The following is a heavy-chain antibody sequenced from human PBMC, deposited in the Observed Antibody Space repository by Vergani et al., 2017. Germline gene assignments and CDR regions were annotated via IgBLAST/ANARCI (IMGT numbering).Heavy chain of an antibody. CDR3: ARYCSGGSCSLDY. D-gene: IGHD2-15*01. CDR2: ISSSSSYI. J-gene: IGHJ4*02. Sequence: EVQLVESGGGLVKPGGSLRLSCAASGFTFSSYSMNWVRQAPGKGLEWVSSISSSSSYIYYADSVEGRFTISRDNAKNSLYLQMNSLRAEDTAVYYCARYCSGGSCSLDYWGQGTLVTVSS. V-gene: IGHV3-21*01. CDR1: GFTFSSYS.